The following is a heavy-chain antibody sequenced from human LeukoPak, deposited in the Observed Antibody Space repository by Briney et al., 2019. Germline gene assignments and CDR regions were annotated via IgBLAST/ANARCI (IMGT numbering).Heavy chain of an antibody. J-gene: IGHJ4*02. D-gene: IGHD4-11*01. CDR3: AGRDSARNPWAY. CDR2: IRPDGSEQ. V-gene: IGHV3-7*01. CDR1: AFRFTNFW. Sequence: GGSLRLSCAASAFRFTNFWMNWIRRAPGRGPEWVANIRPDGSEQFYVDSVKGRFTISRYNAKNSVYLQMNSLRADDTAVYYCAGRDSARNPWAYWGQGTLVTVST.